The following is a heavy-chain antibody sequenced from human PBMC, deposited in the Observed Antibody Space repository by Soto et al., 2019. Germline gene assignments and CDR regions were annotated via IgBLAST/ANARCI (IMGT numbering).Heavy chain of an antibody. CDR3: VRDLDGSGSYYTDY. V-gene: IGHV1-18*01. J-gene: IGHJ4*02. Sequence: ASVKVSCKASGYMFISYGINWVRQAPGQGLEWMGWISACNGNTKYAQNLQGRVTMTTDTSTSTAYMEMRSLRSDDTAVYYCVRDLDGSGSYYTDYWGPGTLVTVSS. CDR1: GYMFISYG. D-gene: IGHD3-10*01. CDR2: ISACNGNT.